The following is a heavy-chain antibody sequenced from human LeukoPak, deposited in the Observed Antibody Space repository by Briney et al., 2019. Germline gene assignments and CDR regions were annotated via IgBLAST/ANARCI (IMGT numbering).Heavy chain of an antibody. J-gene: IGHJ5*02. V-gene: IGHV4-31*03. CDR3: ARDPSRGYSYGRGFNWGSRGWFDP. D-gene: IGHD5-18*01. CDR1: GGSISSGGYY. CDR2: IYYSGST. Sequence: PSQTLSLTCTVSGGSISSGGYYWSWIRQHPGKGLEWIGYIYYSGSTYYNPSLKSRVTISVDTSKNQFSLKLSSVTAADTAVYYCARDPSRGYSYGRGFNWGSRGWFDPWGQGTLVTVSS.